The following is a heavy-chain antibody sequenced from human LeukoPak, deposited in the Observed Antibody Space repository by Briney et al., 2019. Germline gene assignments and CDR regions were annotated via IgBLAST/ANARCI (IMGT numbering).Heavy chain of an antibody. Sequence: ASVKVSCKASGYTLTTYGLSWVRQAPGQGLEWMGWISVYNGNTNYAQKFQGRVTMTTDTSTSTAYMELRSLRSDDTAVYYCARVGKYEIWGQGTLVTVSS. J-gene: IGHJ4*02. V-gene: IGHV1-18*01. CDR3: ARVGKYEI. D-gene: IGHD2-8*01. CDR2: ISVYNGNT. CDR1: GYTLTTYG.